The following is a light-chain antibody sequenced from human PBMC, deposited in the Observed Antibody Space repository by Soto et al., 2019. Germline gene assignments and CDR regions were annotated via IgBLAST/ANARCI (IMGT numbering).Light chain of an antibody. V-gene: IGLV2-14*01. CDR3: SSYTSSKTYV. J-gene: IGLJ1*01. Sequence: QSVLAQPASVSGSPGQSITISCTGTISDVGGYDFVSWYQQHPGKAPKLMISDVSNRPSGGSNRFSGSKSGNTASLTISGLQADDEADYYCSSYTSSKTYVFGTGPKVTVL. CDR2: DVS. CDR1: ISDVGGYDF.